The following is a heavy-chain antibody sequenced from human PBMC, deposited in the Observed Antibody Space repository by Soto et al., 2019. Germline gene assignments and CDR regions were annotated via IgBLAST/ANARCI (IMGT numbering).Heavy chain of an antibody. CDR3: ARIPGKWFSDYYCFGMDV. J-gene: IGHJ6*02. Sequence: SGPTLVNPTETLTLTCTVSGFSLTIPRLGVSWVRQPPGKALEWLAHIFSDDDKSYSTSLQSRLTLSQDTSKSQVVLSMTNMGSADTATYSCARIPGKWFSDYYCFGMDVWGQGTTVTVSS. V-gene: IGHV2-26*01. CDR2: IFSDDDK. CDR1: GFSLTIPRLG. D-gene: IGHD1-1*01.